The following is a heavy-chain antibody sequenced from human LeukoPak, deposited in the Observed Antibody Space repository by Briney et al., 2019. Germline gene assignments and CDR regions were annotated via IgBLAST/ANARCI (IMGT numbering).Heavy chain of an antibody. Sequence: GGSLRLSCAASGFTFSSYGMHWVRQAPGKGLEWVAVISYDGSNKYYADSVKGRFTISRDNSKNTLYLQMNSLRAEDTAVYYCARDPPTYYYDSSGYSPRADAFDIWGQGTMVTVSS. D-gene: IGHD3-22*01. V-gene: IGHV3-30*03. J-gene: IGHJ3*02. CDR3: ARDPPTYYYDSSGYSPRADAFDI. CDR1: GFTFSSYG. CDR2: ISYDGSNK.